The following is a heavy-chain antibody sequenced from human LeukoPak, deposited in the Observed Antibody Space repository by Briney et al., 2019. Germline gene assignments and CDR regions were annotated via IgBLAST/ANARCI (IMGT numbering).Heavy chain of an antibody. CDR1: GFTFSNYW. CDR2: IKQDGSEK. J-gene: IGHJ4*02. CDR3: ARGGGWDQLLCHY. Sequence: PGGSLRLSCAASGFTFSNYWMSWVRQAPGKGLEWVANIKQDGSEKYYVNSVKGRFTISRDNAKNSLYLQINSLRAEDTAVYYCARGGGWDQLLCHYWGQGTLVTVSS. V-gene: IGHV3-7*01. D-gene: IGHD2-2*01.